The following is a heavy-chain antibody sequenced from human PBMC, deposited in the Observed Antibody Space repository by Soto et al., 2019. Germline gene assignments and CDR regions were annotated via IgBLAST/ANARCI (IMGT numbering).Heavy chain of an antibody. CDR3: AKDDWYYYDSSGPRTYYYYYGMDV. Sequence: GGSLRLSCAASVFTFSSYGMHWVRQAPGKGLEWVAVISYDGSNKYYADSVKGRITISRDNSKNTLYLQMNSLRAEDTAVYYCAKDDWYYYDSSGPRTYYYYYGMDVWGQGTTVTVSS. V-gene: IGHV3-30*18. J-gene: IGHJ6*01. CDR2: ISYDGSNK. CDR1: VFTFSSYG. D-gene: IGHD3-22*01.